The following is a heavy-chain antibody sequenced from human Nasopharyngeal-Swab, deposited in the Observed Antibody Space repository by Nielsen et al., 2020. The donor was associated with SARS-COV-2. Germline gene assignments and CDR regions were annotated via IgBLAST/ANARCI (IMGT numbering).Heavy chain of an antibody. V-gene: IGHV1-8*01. Sequence: ASVKVSCKAPGYTFTSYDINWVRQATGQGLEWMGWMNPNSGNTGYAQKFQGRVTMTRNPSISTAYMELSSLRSEDTAVYYCARHPITIFGVVIDYYYGMDVWGQGTTVTVSS. CDR1: GYTFTSYD. CDR2: MNPNSGNT. CDR3: ARHPITIFGVVIDYYYGMDV. D-gene: IGHD3-3*01. J-gene: IGHJ6*02.